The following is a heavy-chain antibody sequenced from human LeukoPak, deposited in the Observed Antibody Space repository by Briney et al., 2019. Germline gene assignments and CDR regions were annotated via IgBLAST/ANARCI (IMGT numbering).Heavy chain of an antibody. CDR1: GYTFTAYY. CDR3: ATDNYGTLDY. J-gene: IGHJ4*02. D-gene: IGHD3-10*01. Sequence: SVKVSCKASGYTFTAYYIHWVRRAPGQGLGWMGWIDPRSGATKCTQKFQGRVTMTRDTSITTVYLELNGLTFDDTAVYYCATDNYGTLDYWGQGTLVTVSS. CDR2: IDPRSGAT. V-gene: IGHV1-2*02.